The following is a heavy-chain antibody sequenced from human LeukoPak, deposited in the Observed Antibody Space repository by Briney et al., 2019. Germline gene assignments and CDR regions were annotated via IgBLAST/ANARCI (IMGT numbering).Heavy chain of an antibody. J-gene: IGHJ4*02. CDR2: ISSSGSTI. CDR3: ARDRLGGYDILTGYPDY. D-gene: IGHD3-9*01. V-gene: IGHV3-11*01. Sequence: PGGSLRLSCAASGFTFSDYYMSWIRQAPGEGLEWVSYISSSGSTIYYAASVKGRFTISRDNAKNSLYLQMNSLRAEDTAAYYCARDRLGGYDILTGYPDYWGQGTLVTVSS. CDR1: GFTFSDYY.